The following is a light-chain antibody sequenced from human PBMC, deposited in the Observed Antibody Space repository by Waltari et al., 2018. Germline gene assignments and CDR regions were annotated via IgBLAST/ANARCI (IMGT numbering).Light chain of an antibody. CDR2: DVN. CDR1: TSSLGGYNH. CDR3: CSFTSSSTWV. J-gene: IGLJ3*02. V-gene: IGLV2-14*01. Sequence: QSALTQPASVSGSPGQSITISCTGTTSSLGGYNHVSWYQQHPGKAPKLLIYDVNSRPSGVSNRFSGSKSGNTASLIISGLQAEDEADYYCCSFTSSSTWVFGGGTKLTVL.